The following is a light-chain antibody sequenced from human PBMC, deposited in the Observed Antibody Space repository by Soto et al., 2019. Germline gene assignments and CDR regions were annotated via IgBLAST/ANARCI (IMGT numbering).Light chain of an antibody. J-gene: IGLJ3*02. CDR1: SSDVGSYNF. V-gene: IGLV2-8*01. CDR2: EIT. CDR3: SSYAGSNNWV. Sequence: QSALTQPPSASGSPGRSVTISCTGTSSDVGSYNFVSWYQQYPGKAPQLVIYEITKRPSGVPDRFSGSKSGNTASLTVSGLQAEDEADYYCSSYAGSNNWVFGGGTKLTVL.